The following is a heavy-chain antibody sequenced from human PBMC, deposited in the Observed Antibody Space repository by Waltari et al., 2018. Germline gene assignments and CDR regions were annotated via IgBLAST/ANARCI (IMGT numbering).Heavy chain of an antibody. J-gene: IGHJ4*02. CDR1: GLPFSSSS. D-gene: IGHD6-13*01. Sequence: EVQLVESGGGLVKPGGSLRPSCAASGLPFSSSSMNWVCQAPGKGLEWVSSISSSSSYIYYADSVKGRFTISRDNAKNSLYLQMNSLRAEDTAVYYCARSRVAAAGRGGAFDYWGQGTLVTVSS. V-gene: IGHV3-21*01. CDR3: ARSRVAAAGRGGAFDY. CDR2: ISSSSSYI.